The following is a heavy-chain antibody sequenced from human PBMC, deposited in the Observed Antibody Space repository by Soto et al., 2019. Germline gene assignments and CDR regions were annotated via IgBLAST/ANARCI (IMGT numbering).Heavy chain of an antibody. CDR2: ISYDGNNK. J-gene: IGHJ4*02. D-gene: IGHD1-20*01. CDR1: GFTFSSYG. V-gene: IGHV3-30*18. Sequence: QMQLVESGGGVVQPGRSLRLSCAASGFTFSSYGMHWVRQAPGKGLEWVAVISYDGNNKYYADSVKGRFTIPRDNSKNTLYLQMNSLRAEDMAVYYCAKETRYNWNYADYWGQGTLVTVSS. CDR3: AKETRYNWNYADY.